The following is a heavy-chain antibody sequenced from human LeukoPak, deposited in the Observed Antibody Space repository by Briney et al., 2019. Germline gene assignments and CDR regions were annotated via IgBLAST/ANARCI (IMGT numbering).Heavy chain of an antibody. CDR3: ARGNYDFWSGYYTGSWFDP. J-gene: IGHJ5*02. V-gene: IGHV1-69*01. CDR1: GGTFSSYA. CDR2: IIPIFGTA. Sequence: ASVKVSCKASGGTFSSYATSWVRQAPGQGLEWMGGIIPIFGTANYAQKFQGRVTITADESTSTAYMELSSLRSEDTAVYYCARGNYDFWSGYYTGSWFDPWGQGTLVTVSS. D-gene: IGHD3-3*01.